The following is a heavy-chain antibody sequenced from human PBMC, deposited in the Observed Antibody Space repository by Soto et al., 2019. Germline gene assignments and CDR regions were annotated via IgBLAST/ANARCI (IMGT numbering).Heavy chain of an antibody. CDR2: IYHSGGT. V-gene: IGHV4-31*03. Sequence: QVQLKESGPGLVKPSQTLSLTCTVSGDSMTTNSYYWTWIRQHPGQGLEGIGYIYHSGGTFYNPSLESSLTISVDSSKSQFSMDLRSVTAADTGVYFCARGSNYDQGGLAPWGQGTLVAFSS. CDR3: ARGSNYDQGGLAP. CDR1: GDSMTTNSYY. J-gene: IGHJ5*02. D-gene: IGHD3-3*01.